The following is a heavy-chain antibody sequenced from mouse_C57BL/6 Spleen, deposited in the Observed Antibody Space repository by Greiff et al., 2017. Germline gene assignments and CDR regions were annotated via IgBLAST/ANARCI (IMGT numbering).Heavy chain of an antibody. CDR1: GYSITSGYY. D-gene: IGHD2-3*01. J-gene: IGHJ2*01. Sequence: EVQLKESGPGLVKPSQSLSLTCSVTGYSITSGYYWNWIRQFPGNKLEWMGYISYDGSNNYNPSLKNRISITRDTSKNQFFLKLNSVTTEDTATYYCARGEDGYYSYYFDYWGQGTTLTVSS. CDR3: ARGEDGYYSYYFDY. CDR2: ISYDGSN. V-gene: IGHV3-6*01.